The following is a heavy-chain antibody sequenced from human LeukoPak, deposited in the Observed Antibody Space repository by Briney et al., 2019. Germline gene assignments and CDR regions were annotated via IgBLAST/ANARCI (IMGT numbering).Heavy chain of an antibody. Sequence: IPSETLSLTCTVSGGSISSYYWSWIRQPPGKGLEWTGYIYTSGSTNYNPSLKSRVTISVDTSKNQFSLKLSSVTAADTAVYYCARGRDGYNYVWGQGTLVTVSS. CDR2: IYTSGST. CDR1: GGSISSYY. J-gene: IGHJ4*02. V-gene: IGHV4-4*09. D-gene: IGHD5-24*01. CDR3: ARGRDGYNYV.